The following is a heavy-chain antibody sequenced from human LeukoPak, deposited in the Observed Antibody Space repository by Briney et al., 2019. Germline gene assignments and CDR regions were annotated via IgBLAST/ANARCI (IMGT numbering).Heavy chain of an antibody. CDR3: SRDSHGDDVFDY. Sequence: GGSLRLSCKVSGFTFSDFAMTWVRQAPGKGLEWVGFIRRRSYGGTTGYDASVKGRFTISIDDSSHIAFLQMNSLKTEDTGIYYCSRDSHGDDVFDYWGQGAVVTVSS. J-gene: IGHJ4*02. D-gene: IGHD3-3*01. CDR1: GFTFSDFA. V-gene: IGHV3-49*04. CDR2: IRRRSYGGTT.